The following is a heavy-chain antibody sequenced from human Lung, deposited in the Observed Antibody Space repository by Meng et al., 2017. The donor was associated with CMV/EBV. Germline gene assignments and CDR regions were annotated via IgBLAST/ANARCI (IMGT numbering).Heavy chain of an antibody. V-gene: IGHV1-2*02. Sequence: ASVKVSCKASGYAFTGYYIHWLRQAPGQGLEWVGWIHPNSGDTHYAQKFQGRVTMTRDTSISTAYMELSRLRSDDTAVYYCARGTGYSSSSGVYWGQGTXVTVSS. CDR1: GYAFTGYY. CDR2: IHPNSGDT. J-gene: IGHJ4*02. D-gene: IGHD6-6*01. CDR3: ARGTGYSSSSGVY.